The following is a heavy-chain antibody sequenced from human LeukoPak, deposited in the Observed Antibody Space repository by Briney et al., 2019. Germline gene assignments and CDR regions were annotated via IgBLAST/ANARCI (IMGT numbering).Heavy chain of an antibody. CDR3: ARDQYQLLTGAFDY. D-gene: IGHD2-2*01. CDR2: IIPIFGTA. V-gene: IGHV1-69*13. J-gene: IGHJ4*02. Sequence: ASVKVSCKASGGTFSSYAISWVRQAPGQGLEWMGGIIPIFGTANYAQKFQGIVTITADESTSTAYMELSSLRSEDTAVYYCARDQYQLLTGAFDYWGQGTLATVSS. CDR1: GGTFSSYA.